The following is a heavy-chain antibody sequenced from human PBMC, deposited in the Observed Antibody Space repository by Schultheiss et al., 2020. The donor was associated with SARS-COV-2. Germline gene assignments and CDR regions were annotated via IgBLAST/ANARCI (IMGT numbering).Heavy chain of an antibody. D-gene: IGHD1-26*01. CDR2: INSDGSST. J-gene: IGHJ4*02. CDR1: GFAFSSYW. V-gene: IGHV3-74*01. Sequence: GGSLRLSCAASGFAFSSYWMHWVRQAPGKGLVWVSRINSDGSSTSYADSVKGRFTISRDNAKNTLYLQMNSLRAEDTAVYYCARGASHATFDYWGQGTLVTVSS. CDR3: ARGASHATFDY.